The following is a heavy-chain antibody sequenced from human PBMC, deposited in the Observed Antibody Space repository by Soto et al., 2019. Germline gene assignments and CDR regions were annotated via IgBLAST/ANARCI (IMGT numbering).Heavy chain of an antibody. Sequence: QVQLVQSGAEVKKPGASVKVSCKASGYTFTSYGISWVRQAPGQGLEWMGWISAYNGNTNYAQKLQGRVTMTTDTSTSTAYMELRSLRSDDTAVYYCAREGTITMVRGVIGYYYYMDVWGKGTTVTVSS. CDR2: ISAYNGNT. D-gene: IGHD3-10*01. CDR1: GYTFTSYG. V-gene: IGHV1-18*01. CDR3: AREGTITMVRGVIGYYYYMDV. J-gene: IGHJ6*03.